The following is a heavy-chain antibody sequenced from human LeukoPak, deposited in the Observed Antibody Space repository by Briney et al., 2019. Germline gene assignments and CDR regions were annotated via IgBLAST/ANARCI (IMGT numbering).Heavy chain of an antibody. V-gene: IGHV1-46*01. CDR1: GYTFTSYY. CDR2: INPSGGST. D-gene: IGHD2-2*02. J-gene: IGHJ6*03. CDR3: ARVAAEVVGVPGAIGFGWLRRDYYYMDV. Sequence: GASVKVSCKASGYTFTSYYMHWVRQAPGEGLEWMGIINPSGGSTSYAQKFQGRVTMTRDMSTSTVYMELGSLRSEDTAVYYCARVAAEVVGVPGAIGFGWLRRDYYYMDVWGKGTTVTVSS.